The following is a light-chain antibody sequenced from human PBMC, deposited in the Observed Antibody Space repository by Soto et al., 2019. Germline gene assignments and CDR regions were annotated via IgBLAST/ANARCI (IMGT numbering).Light chain of an antibody. V-gene: IGLV2-8*01. CDR2: EVN. Sequence: QSVLTQPPSASGSPGQSVAISCTGTSSDVGGYNYVSWYQQHPGKAPKLMIYEVNKRPSGVPDRFSGSKSGNTASLTVSGLQAEDEADYYCSSYAGSRNVFGTGTKGT. CDR1: SSDVGGYNY. CDR3: SSYAGSRNV. J-gene: IGLJ1*01.